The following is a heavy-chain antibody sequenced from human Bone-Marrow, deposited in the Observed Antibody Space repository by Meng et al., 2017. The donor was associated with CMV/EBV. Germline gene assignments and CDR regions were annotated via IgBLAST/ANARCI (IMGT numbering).Heavy chain of an antibody. CDR2: IIPIFGTA. D-gene: IGHD3-16*01. J-gene: IGHJ4*02. Sequence: SVKVSCKASGGTFSSYAISWVRQAPGQGLEWMGGIIPIFGTANYAQKFQGRVTITTDESTSTAYMELRSLRSEDTAVYYCAGSGGDGDPYNRGGIMDYWGQGTLVTVSS. V-gene: IGHV1-69*05. CDR3: AGSGGDGDPYNRGGIMDY. CDR1: GGTFSSYA.